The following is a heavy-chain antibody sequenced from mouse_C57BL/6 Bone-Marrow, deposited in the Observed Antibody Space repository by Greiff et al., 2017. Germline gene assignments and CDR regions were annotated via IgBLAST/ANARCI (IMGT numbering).Heavy chain of an antibody. CDR2: IYPGDGDT. V-gene: IGHV1-80*01. CDR1: GYAFSSYW. CDR3: AREIYYGSSLYYFDY. Sequence: VQLQQSGAELVKPGASVKISCKASGYAFSSYWMNWVKQRPGKGLEWIGQIYPGDGDTNYNGKFKGKATLTADKSSSTAYMQLSSLTSEDSAVYFCAREIYYGSSLYYFDYWGQGTTLTVSS. J-gene: IGHJ2*01. D-gene: IGHD1-1*01.